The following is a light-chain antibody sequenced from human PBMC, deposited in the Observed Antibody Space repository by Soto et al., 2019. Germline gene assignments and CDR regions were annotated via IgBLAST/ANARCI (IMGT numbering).Light chain of an antibody. CDR2: GAS. CDR1: QNVDSTY. Sequence: EIVLTQSPGTLSLSQGERARISCRARQNVDSTYLAWYQQKPGQAHRLIIYGASRRATGIPDRFSGSVSGTDFTLTICRLEPEDLAVYYGQQYGTSPTWTCCQMTKVDIK. CDR3: QQYGTSPTWT. J-gene: IGKJ1*01. V-gene: IGKV3-20*01.